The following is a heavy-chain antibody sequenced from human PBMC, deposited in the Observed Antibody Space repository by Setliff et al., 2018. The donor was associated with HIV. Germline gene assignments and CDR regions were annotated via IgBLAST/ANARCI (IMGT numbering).Heavy chain of an antibody. J-gene: IGHJ4*02. V-gene: IGHV1-69*10. CDR3: ATIPWGLFDY. CDR2: IIPILGIA. Sequence: SVKVSCKASGGTFSRYAISWVRQAPGQGLEWMGGIIPILGIANYAQKFQGRVTITADKSTVYLQMNSLRGDDTAVYYCATIPWGLFDYWGQGKLVTVSS. CDR1: GGTFSRYA. D-gene: IGHD7-27*01.